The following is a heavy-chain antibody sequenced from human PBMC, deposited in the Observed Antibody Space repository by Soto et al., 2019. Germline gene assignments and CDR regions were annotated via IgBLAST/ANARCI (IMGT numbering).Heavy chain of an antibody. CDR3: DRYSGYVSGMDV. CDR1: GGSISSGGYS. V-gene: IGHV4-30-2*01. D-gene: IGHD5-12*01. CDR2: IYHSGST. J-gene: IGHJ6*02. Sequence: PSETLSLTCAVSGGSISSGGYSWSWIRQPPGKGLEWIGYIYHSGSTYYNPSLKSRATISVDRSKNQFSLKLSSVTAADTAVYYCDRYSGYVSGMDVWGQGTTVTVSS.